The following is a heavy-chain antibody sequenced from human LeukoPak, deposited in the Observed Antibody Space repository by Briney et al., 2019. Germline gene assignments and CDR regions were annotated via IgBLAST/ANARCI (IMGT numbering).Heavy chain of an antibody. CDR2: MNPNSGNT. V-gene: IGHV1-8*01. D-gene: IGHD3-10*01. Sequence: GASVKVSCKASEYTFTSYDINWVRQATGQGLEWMGWMNPNSGNTGYAQKFQGRVTMTRNTSISTAYMELSSLRSEDTAVYYCARFDLPAATRYYYGSGSYQFDYWGQGTLVTVSS. CDR1: EYTFTSYD. J-gene: IGHJ4*02. CDR3: ARFDLPAATRYYYGSGSYQFDY.